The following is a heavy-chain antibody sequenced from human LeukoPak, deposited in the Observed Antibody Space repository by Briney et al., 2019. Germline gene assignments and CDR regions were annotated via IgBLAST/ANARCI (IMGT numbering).Heavy chain of an antibody. CDR1: GFTFSNYN. V-gene: IGHV3-48*01. D-gene: IGHD5-24*01. J-gene: IGHJ4*02. Sequence: GGSLRLSCAASGFTFSNYNMNWFRQAPGKGLEWVSYISDTGFSIYYADSVKGRFTISRDNAKNSLHLQMNSLRVDDTAVYYCARDDLTNGYNGNFWGQGTLVTVSS. CDR2: ISDTGFSI. CDR3: ARDDLTNGYNGNF.